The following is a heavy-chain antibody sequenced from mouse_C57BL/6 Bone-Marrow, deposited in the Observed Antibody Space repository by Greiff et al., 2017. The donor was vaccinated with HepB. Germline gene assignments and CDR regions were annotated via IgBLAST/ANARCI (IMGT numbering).Heavy chain of an antibody. CDR1: GFSLTSYG. V-gene: IGHV2-2*01. CDR2: IWSGGST. Sequence: VQLVESGPGLVQPSQSLSITCTVSGFSLTSYGVHWVRQSPGKGLEWLGVIWSGGSTDYNAAFISRLSISKDNSKSQVFFKMNSLQADDTAIYYCARKDYSNYGFAYWGQGTLVTVSA. J-gene: IGHJ3*01. CDR3: ARKDYSNYGFAY. D-gene: IGHD2-5*01.